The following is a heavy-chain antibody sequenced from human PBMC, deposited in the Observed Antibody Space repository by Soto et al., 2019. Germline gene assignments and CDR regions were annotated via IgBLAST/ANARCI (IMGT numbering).Heavy chain of an antibody. V-gene: IGHV3-11*01. D-gene: IGHD1-26*01. Sequence: PVGSLRLSCAASGFTFSDYYMSWIRQAPGKGLEWVSYISSSGSTIYYADSVKGRFTISRDNAKNSLYLQMNSLRAEDTAVYYCARDKVVGDGYNPFDYWGQGTLVTVS. CDR1: GFTFSDYY. CDR2: ISSSGSTI. CDR3: ARDKVVGDGYNPFDY. J-gene: IGHJ4*02.